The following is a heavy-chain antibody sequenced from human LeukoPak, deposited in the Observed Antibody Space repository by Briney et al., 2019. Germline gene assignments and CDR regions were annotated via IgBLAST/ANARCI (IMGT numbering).Heavy chain of an antibody. Sequence: GSLRLSCAASGFTVSSNYMSWVRQPPGKGLEWIGCIYYNGSTNYNPSLKSRLTISVDTSKNQFSLNLSSVTAADTAVYYCARSNKRGLFDYWGQGTLVTVSS. J-gene: IGHJ4*02. D-gene: IGHD3-10*01. CDR3: ARSNKRGLFDY. CDR2: IYYNGST. V-gene: IGHV4-59*02. CDR1: GFTVSSNY.